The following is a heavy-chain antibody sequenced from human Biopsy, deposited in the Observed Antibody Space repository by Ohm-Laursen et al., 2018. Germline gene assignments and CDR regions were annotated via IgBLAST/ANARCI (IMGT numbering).Heavy chain of an antibody. CDR2: RFHSGSP. J-gene: IGHJ4*02. CDR1: GGSITGDF. Sequence: GTLPLTCTVSGGSITGDFWTWIRQTPEKGLEWIGYRFHSGSPIYNPSLQSRVTISIDTSKNQFSLTLSSVSAADTAVYYCARLSRRGYIIFFDYWGRGTRVTVSS. V-gene: IGHV4-59*08. D-gene: IGHD5-12*01. CDR3: ARLSRRGYIIFFDY.